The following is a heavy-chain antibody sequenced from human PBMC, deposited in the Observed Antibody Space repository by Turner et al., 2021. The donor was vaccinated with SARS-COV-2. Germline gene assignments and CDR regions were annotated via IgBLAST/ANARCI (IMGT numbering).Heavy chain of an antibody. J-gene: IGHJ4*02. CDR1: RGPFSSYT. CDR2: IIPILGRA. CDR3: ATRVYDILTGLELGYFDY. V-gene: IGHV1-69*02. Sequence: QVQLVQSGAEVKKPGSSVKVSFKASRGPFSSYTISWVRQAPGQGPEWMGRIIPILGRANYAQKFQGRVTITADKSTSTAYMEVSSLRSEDTAVYYCATRVYDILTGLELGYFDYWGQGTLVTVSS. D-gene: IGHD3-9*01.